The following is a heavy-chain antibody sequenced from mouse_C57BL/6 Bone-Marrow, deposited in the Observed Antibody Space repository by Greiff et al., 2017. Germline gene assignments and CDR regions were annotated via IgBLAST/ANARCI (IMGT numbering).Heavy chain of an antibody. CDR3: ARGVPYYGSSFDY. V-gene: IGHV1-82*01. CDR2: IYPGDGDT. J-gene: IGHJ2*01. CDR1: GYAFSSSW. Sequence: VKLMESGPELVKPGASVKISCKASGYAFSSSWMNWVKQRPGKGLEWIGRIYPGDGDTNYNGKFKGKATLTADKSSSTAYMQLSSLTSEDSAVYFCARGVPYYGSSFDYWGQGTTLTVSS. D-gene: IGHD1-1*01.